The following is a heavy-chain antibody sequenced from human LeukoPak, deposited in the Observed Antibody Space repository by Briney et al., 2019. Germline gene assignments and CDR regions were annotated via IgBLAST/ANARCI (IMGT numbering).Heavy chain of an antibody. J-gene: IGHJ4*02. Sequence: RAGGSLRLSCAASGFTFSSYAMHWVRQAPGKGLEYVSAISSNGGSTYYADSVKGRFTISRDNSKNTLYLQMSSLRAEDTAVCYCVKHTYSSGLHFDYWGQGTLVTVSS. V-gene: IGHV3-64D*06. CDR2: ISSNGGST. D-gene: IGHD6-19*01. CDR3: VKHTYSSGLHFDY. CDR1: GFTFSSYA.